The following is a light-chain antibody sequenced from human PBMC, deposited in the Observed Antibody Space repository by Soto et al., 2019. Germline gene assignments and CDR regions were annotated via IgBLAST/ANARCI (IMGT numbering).Light chain of an antibody. CDR2: AAS. CDR3: LQVKNFPRT. J-gene: IGKJ1*01. CDR1: QDINNR. Sequence: DLPMTQAPSSVSASVGDRVTITCRASQDINNRVAWFQQRPGRAPKYLIQAASILQSGFPSRFSATGSVTDFTLTIDSLQPEDFATYYCLQVKNFPRTFGQGTKLEIK. V-gene: IGKV1-12*01.